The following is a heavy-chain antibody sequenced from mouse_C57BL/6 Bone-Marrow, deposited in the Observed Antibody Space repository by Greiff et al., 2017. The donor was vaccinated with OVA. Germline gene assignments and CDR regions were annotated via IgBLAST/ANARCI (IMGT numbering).Heavy chain of an antibody. CDR1: GYTFTDYY. V-gene: IGHV1-26*01. CDR3: AREEDDYGGYFDY. J-gene: IGHJ2*01. D-gene: IGHD2-4*01. CDR2: INPNNGGT. Sequence: EVKLQQSGPELVKPGASVKISCKASGYTFTDYYMNWVKQSHGKSLEWIGDINPNNGGTSYNQKFKGKATLTVDKSSSTAYMELRSLTSEDSAVYYCAREEDDYGGYFDYWGQGTTLTVSS.